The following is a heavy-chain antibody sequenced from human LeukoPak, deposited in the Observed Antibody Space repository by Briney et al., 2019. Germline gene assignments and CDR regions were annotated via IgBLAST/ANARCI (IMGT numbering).Heavy chain of an antibody. CDR2: ISSSGSTI. Sequence: GGSLRLSCAASGFTFSDYYMSWLRQAPGKGLEGVSYISSSGSTIYYADSLKGRFTISRDNAKNSLYLQMNSLRAEDTAVYYCARVVAGLWGYDYWGQGTLVTVSS. J-gene: IGHJ4*02. D-gene: IGHD6-19*01. CDR1: GFTFSDYY. V-gene: IGHV3-11*01. CDR3: ARVVAGLWGYDY.